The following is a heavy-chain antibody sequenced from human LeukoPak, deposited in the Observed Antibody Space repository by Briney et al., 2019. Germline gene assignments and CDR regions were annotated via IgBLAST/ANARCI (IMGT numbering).Heavy chain of an antibody. CDR2: ISSSSSTM. CDR3: ARDGWDYDFWSGYYGPDY. J-gene: IGHJ4*02. D-gene: IGHD3-3*01. Sequence: PGGSLRLSCAASGFTFSSYSMNWVRQAPGKGLEWVSYISSSSSTMYYADSVKGRFTISRDNAKNSLYLQMNSLRAEDTAVYYCARDGWDYDFWSGYYGPDYWGQGTLVTVSS. V-gene: IGHV3-48*01. CDR1: GFTFSSYS.